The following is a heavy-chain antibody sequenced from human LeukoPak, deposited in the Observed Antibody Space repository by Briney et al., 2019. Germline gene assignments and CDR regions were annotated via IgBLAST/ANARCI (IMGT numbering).Heavy chain of an antibody. D-gene: IGHD3-10*02. CDR3: ARYVLLMDY. CDR1: GFSFSDHH. CDR2: ISRDGNII. V-gene: IGHV3-11*01. Sequence: GGSLRLSCAASGFSFSDHHMSWVRQVSGKGLEWLAYISRDGNIIVYADSVKGRFIIARDNAKQSVYLEMKSLRPEDTAVYYCARYVLLMDYWGQGNLVTVSS. J-gene: IGHJ4*02.